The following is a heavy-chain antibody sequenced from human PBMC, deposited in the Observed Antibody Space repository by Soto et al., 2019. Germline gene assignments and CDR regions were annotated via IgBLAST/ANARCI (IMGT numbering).Heavy chain of an antibody. CDR3: AKEAHGFDY. V-gene: IGHV3-13*01. J-gene: IGHJ4*02. CDR1: GFTFSGFD. Sequence: PGGSLRLSCEASGFTFSGFDMHWVRQPTGKGLEWVSSIGTAGDTYYAVSVKGRFTISRDNSKNTLYLQMNSLRAEDTAVYYCAKEAHGFDYWGQGTLVTVSS. CDR2: IGTAGDT.